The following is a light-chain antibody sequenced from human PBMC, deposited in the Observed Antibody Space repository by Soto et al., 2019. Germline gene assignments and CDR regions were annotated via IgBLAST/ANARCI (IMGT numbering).Light chain of an antibody. J-gene: IGKJ1*01. CDR2: AAS. V-gene: IGKV1-27*01. CDR3: QRYNNAPRA. CDR1: QGIYNY. Sequence: DIQMTQSPSSLSASVGDRVTITCRASQGIYNYLAWYQAKPGKVPKLLIYAASTLQSGVPSRFSGSGSGTDFTLTISSLQPEDVGTYYCQRYNNAPRAFGQGTNVDIK.